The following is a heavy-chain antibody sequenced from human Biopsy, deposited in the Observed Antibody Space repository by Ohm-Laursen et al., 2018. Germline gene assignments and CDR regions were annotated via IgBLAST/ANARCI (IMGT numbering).Heavy chain of an antibody. CDR1: GYPFSNYY. CDR2: INPNSGDT. Sequence: SVKVSCKASGYPFSNYYLFWVRQAPGQGLEWMGRINPNSGDTVFARNFQGRATMTRDTAISTVYMDLRNLRPDDTAVYFCARMEQPHDYWGQGTLVTVSS. CDR3: ARMEQPHDY. V-gene: IGHV1-2*06. D-gene: IGHD6-13*01. J-gene: IGHJ4*02.